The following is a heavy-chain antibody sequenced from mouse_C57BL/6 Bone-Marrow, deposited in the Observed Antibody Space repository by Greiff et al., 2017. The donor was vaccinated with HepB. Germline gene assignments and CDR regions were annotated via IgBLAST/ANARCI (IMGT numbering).Heavy chain of an antibody. CDR1: GFTFGSYT. Sequence: EVKLVESGGGLVKPGGSLKLSCAASGFTFGSYTMSWVRQTPEKRLEWVATISGGGGNTYYPDSVKGRFTISRDNAKNTLYLQLSSLRSEDTALYYCARDGYYPYYFDYWGQGTTLTVSS. D-gene: IGHD2-3*01. CDR3: ARDGYYPYYFDY. CDR2: ISGGGGNT. V-gene: IGHV5-9*01. J-gene: IGHJ2*01.